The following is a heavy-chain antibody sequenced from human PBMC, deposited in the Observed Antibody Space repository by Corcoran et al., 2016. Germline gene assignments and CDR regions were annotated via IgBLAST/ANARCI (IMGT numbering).Heavy chain of an antibody. J-gene: IGHJ6*02. V-gene: IGHV3-49*05. CDR1: GFTFGDYA. CDR3: TREINEGKGSGSYGMDV. CDR2: IRSKAYGGTT. D-gene: IGHD3-10*01. Sequence: EVQLVESGGGLVKPGRSLRLSCTASGFTFGDYAMSWFRQAPGKGLEWVGFIRSKAYGGTTEYAASVKGRFTISRDDSKSIAYLQMNSLKTEDTAVDYCTREINEGKGSGSYGMDVWGQGTTVTVSS.